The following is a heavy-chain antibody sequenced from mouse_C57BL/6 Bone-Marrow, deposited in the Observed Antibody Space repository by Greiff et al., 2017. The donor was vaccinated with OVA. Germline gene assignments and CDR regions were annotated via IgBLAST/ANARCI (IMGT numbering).Heavy chain of an antibody. Sequence: VKLVESGAELVRPGTSVKVSCKASGYAFTNYLIEWVKQRPGQGLEWIGVINPGSGGTNYNEKFKGKATLTADKSSSTAYMQLSSLTSEDSAVYFCARGGGLRRGYYYAMDYWGQGTSVTVSS. CDR3: ARGGGLRRGYYYAMDY. D-gene: IGHD2-4*01. J-gene: IGHJ4*01. CDR1: GYAFTNYL. V-gene: IGHV1-54*01. CDR2: INPGSGGT.